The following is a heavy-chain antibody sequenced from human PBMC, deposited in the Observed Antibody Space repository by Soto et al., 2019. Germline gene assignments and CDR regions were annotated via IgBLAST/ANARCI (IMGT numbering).Heavy chain of an antibody. D-gene: IGHD5-12*01. Sequence: ASVKVSCKASGYTFTSYYMHWVRQAPGQGLECMGIINPSGGSTSYAQKFQGRVTMTRDTSKNQFSLKLSSVTAADTAVYYCARATSGYSGYDYYYYYYMDVWGKGTTVTVSS. CDR2: INPSGGST. V-gene: IGHV1-46*01. J-gene: IGHJ6*03. CDR1: GYTFTSYY. CDR3: ARATSGYSGYDYYYYYYMDV.